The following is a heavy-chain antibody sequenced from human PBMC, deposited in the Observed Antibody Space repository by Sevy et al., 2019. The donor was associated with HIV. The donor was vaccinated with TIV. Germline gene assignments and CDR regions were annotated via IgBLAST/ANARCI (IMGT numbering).Heavy chain of an antibody. D-gene: IGHD2-2*01. V-gene: IGHV1-69*13. CDR3: ARDRGFSSTSEYGMDV. J-gene: IGHJ6*02. Sequence: ASLKVSCKASGGTFSKYAITWVRQAPGQGLEWMGGIIPIFGTANYAQKFQGRVTIIADESTSTAYMELSSLRSEDTAVYYCARDRGFSSTSEYGMDVWGQGTTVTVSS. CDR2: IIPIFGTA. CDR1: GGTFSKYA.